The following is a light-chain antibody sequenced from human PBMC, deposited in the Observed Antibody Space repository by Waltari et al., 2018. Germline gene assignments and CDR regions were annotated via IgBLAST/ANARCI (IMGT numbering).Light chain of an antibody. Sequence: EIVMTQSPATLSVSPGERAVLSCRASQSVTTNLAWYPPKPGQAPRLLISGASTRATNIPARFSGRGSGTEFHLTISSLQSEDFAVYYCHQYNNGPPYNFCQGTKLEI. J-gene: IGKJ2*01. CDR3: HQYNNGPPYN. CDR2: GAS. V-gene: IGKV3-15*01. CDR1: QSVTTN.